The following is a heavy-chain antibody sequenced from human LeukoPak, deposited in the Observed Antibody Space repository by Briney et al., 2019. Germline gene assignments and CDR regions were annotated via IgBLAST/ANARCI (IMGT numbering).Heavy chain of an antibody. D-gene: IGHD3-10*01. J-gene: IGHJ4*02. CDR3: ARTDLWFGESNKGSFDH. CDR2: ISSSSRTI. V-gene: IGHV3-48*02. Sequence: PGGSLRLSCAASGFTFSSYSMNWVRQAPGQGLECISYISSSSRTIYYADSVKDRFTISRNNAKKSLYLQMNRLRDEDTAVYYCARTDLWFGESNKGSFDHWGQGTLVTVSS. CDR1: GFTFSSYS.